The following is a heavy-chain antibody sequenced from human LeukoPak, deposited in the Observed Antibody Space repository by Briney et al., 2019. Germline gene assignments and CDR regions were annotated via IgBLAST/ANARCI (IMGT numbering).Heavy chain of an antibody. Sequence: GESLKISFQGSGYRFTTYWIAWVRQMHGKGLEWMGIIYPGDSDTRYSPSFQGQVTISADKSISTAYLQWSSLKASDSAMYYCARHRGSYSNWGQGTLVTVSS. CDR2: IYPGDSDT. CDR1: GYRFTTYW. V-gene: IGHV5-51*01. J-gene: IGHJ4*02. CDR3: ARHRGSYSN. D-gene: IGHD1-26*01.